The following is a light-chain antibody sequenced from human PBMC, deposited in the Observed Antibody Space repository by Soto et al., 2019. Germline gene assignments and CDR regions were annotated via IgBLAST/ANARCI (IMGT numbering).Light chain of an antibody. CDR1: QGISSY. CDR3: QQYYSYPLT. Sequence: AIRMTQSPSSLSASTGDRVTITCRASQGISSYLAWYQQKPGKAPKLLIYAASTLQSGAPSRFSGSGSGTGFTLTISCLQSEDFATYYCQQYYSYPLTFGPGTKVDIK. V-gene: IGKV1-8*01. J-gene: IGKJ3*01. CDR2: AAS.